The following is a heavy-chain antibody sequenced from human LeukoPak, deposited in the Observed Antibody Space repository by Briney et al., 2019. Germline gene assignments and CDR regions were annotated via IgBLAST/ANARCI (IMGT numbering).Heavy chain of an antibody. D-gene: IGHD3-3*01. J-gene: IGHJ6*02. V-gene: IGHV3-30*03. CDR3: ARDPSDFWSGYYFFHYGMDV. CDR1: GFTFSSYG. CDR2: ISYDGSNK. Sequence: GGSLRLSCAASGFTFSSYGMHWVRQAPGKGLEWVAVISYDGSNKYYADSVKGRFTISRDNAKNTLYLQMNSLRAEDTAVYYCARDPSDFWSGYYFFHYGMDVWGQGTTVTVSS.